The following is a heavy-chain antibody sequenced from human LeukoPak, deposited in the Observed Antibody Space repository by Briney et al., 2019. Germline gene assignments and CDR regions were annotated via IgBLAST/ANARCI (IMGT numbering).Heavy chain of an antibody. CDR1: GGSISSRSYY. CDR3: ARRVVPGYYMDV. CDR2: IHYSGST. Sequence: SETLSLTCTVSGGSISSRSYYWGWIRQPPGKGLEWIGSIHYSGSTYYNPSLKSRVTISVDTSKNQFSLKLSSVTAADTAVYYCARRVVPGYYMDVWGKGTTVTVSS. J-gene: IGHJ6*03. V-gene: IGHV4-39*01. D-gene: IGHD2-2*01.